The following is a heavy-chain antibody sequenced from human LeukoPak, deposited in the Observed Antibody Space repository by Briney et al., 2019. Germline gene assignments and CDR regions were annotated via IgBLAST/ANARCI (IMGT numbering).Heavy chain of an antibody. V-gene: IGHV3-21*01. CDR2: ISISSNYI. J-gene: IGHJ3*02. Sequence: GGSLRLSCAASGFTFSRYSMNWVRQAPGKGVEWVSSISISSNYIYYADSVKGRFTISRDNAKNSLYLQMNSLRAEDTAVYYCARGSRFGVVGRDAFDIWGQGTMVTVSS. CDR3: ARGSRFGVVGRDAFDI. D-gene: IGHD3-3*01. CDR1: GFTFSRYS.